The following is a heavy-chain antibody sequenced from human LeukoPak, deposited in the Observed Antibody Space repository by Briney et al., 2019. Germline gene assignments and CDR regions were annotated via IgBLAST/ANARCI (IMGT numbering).Heavy chain of an antibody. D-gene: IGHD3-16*02. J-gene: IGHJ4*02. CDR2: IKSKTDGGTT. CDR1: GFTFSSYW. V-gene: IGHV3-15*01. Sequence: PGGSLRLSCAASGFTFSSYWMHWVRQAPGKGLEWVGRIKSKTDGGTTDYAAPVKGRFTISRDDSKNTLYLQMNSLKTEDTAVYYCTTATYDYVWGSYRYYFDYWGQGTLVTVSS. CDR3: TTATYDYVWGSYRYYFDY.